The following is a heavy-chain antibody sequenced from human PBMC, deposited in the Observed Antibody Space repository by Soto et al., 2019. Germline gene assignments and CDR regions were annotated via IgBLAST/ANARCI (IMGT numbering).Heavy chain of an antibody. J-gene: IGHJ3*02. CDR3: ASPQQLGIVGAFDI. Sequence: SETLSLTCAVYGGSFSGYYWSWIRQPPGKGLGWIGTINHSGSTNHNPSLKSRVTISVATSKNQFSLKLGSVTAADTAVYYGASPQQLGIVGAFDIWGQGTMVTVSS. CDR1: GGSFSGYY. D-gene: IGHD7-27*01. V-gene: IGHV4-34*01. CDR2: INHSGST.